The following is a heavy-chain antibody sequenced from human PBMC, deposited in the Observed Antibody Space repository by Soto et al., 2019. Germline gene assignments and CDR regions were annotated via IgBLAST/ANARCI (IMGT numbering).Heavy chain of an antibody. D-gene: IGHD6-13*01. Sequence: GGSLRLSCAASGFTFDDYAMHWVRQAPGKGLEWVSGISWNSGSIGYADSVKGRFTISRDNAKNSLYLQMNSLRAEDTALYYCAKSNQQYSSSWYNWFDPRGQGTLVTVSS. CDR3: AKSNQQYSSSWYNWFDP. CDR2: ISWNSGSI. CDR1: GFTFDDYA. J-gene: IGHJ5*02. V-gene: IGHV3-9*01.